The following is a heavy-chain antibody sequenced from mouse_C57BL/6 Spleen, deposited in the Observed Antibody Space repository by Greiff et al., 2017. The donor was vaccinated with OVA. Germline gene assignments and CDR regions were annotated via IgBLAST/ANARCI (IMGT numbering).Heavy chain of an antibody. J-gene: IGHJ4*01. V-gene: IGHV1-69*01. D-gene: IGHD1-1*01. CDR1: GYTFTSYW. CDR2: IDPSDSYT. CDR3: ARTLLLRQRGYAMDY. Sequence: QVQLKQPGAELVMPGASVKLSCKASGYTFTSYWMHWVKQRPGQGLEWIGEIDPSDSYTNYNQKFKGKSTLTVDKSSSTAYMQLSSLTSEDSAVYYCARTLLLRQRGYAMDYWGQGTSVTVSS.